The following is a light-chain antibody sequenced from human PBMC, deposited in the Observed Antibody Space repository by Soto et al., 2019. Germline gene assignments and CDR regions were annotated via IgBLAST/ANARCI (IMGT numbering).Light chain of an antibody. CDR1: QSVSSSY. CDR2: GAS. J-gene: IGKJ1*01. CDR3: QQYGSSPWT. V-gene: IGKV3-20*01. Sequence: EIVLTQSPGTLSLSPGERATLSCRASQSVSSSYLAWYQQKPGQAPRLLIYGASSRATGIPDSFSGSGSGKDFTLTNSRLEPEDFAVYYCQQYGSSPWTFGQGNKVEIK.